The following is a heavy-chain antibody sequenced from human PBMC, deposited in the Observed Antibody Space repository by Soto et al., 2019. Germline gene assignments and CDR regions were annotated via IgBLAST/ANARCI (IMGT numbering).Heavy chain of an antibody. J-gene: IGHJ5*02. CDR2: FDPEDGET. D-gene: IGHD2-8*01. V-gene: IGHV1-24*01. CDR3: ATAMGCTNGVCYRGIVDWFDP. CDR1: GYTLTELS. Sequence: ASVKVSCKVSGYTLTELSMHWVRQAPGEGLEWMGGFDPEDGETIYAQKFQGRVTMTEDTSTDTAYMELSSLRSEDTAVYYCATAMGCTNGVCYRGIVDWFDPWGQGTLVTVSS.